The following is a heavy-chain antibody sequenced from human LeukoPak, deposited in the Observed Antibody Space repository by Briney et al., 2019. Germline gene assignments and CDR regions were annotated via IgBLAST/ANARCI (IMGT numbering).Heavy chain of an antibody. D-gene: IGHD2-2*01. CDR3: ARGGYCSSTSCQNTDY. Sequence: GGSLRLSCAAPGFTFSSYSMNWVRQAPGKGLEWVSYISSSSSTIYYADSVKGRFTISRDNAKNSLYLQMNSLRAEDTAVYYCARGGYCSSTSCQNTDYWGQGTLVTVSS. CDR2: ISSSSSTI. V-gene: IGHV3-48*01. CDR1: GFTFSSYS. J-gene: IGHJ4*02.